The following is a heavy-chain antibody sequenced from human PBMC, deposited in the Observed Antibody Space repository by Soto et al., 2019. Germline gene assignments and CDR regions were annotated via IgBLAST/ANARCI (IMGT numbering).Heavy chain of an antibody. CDR3: AREGSSSSEYFQH. D-gene: IGHD6-6*01. J-gene: IGHJ1*01. V-gene: IGHV1-2*02. CDR2: INPNSGAT. Sequence: QVQLVQSGAEVKKPGASVKVSCKASGYSFTGYNMHWVRQATGQGLEWMGWINPNSGATNYAQKFQGRVTMTRDTSITTAYMELSRMRSDDTAVYYCAREGSSSSEYFQHWGQGTLVTVSS. CDR1: GYSFTGYN.